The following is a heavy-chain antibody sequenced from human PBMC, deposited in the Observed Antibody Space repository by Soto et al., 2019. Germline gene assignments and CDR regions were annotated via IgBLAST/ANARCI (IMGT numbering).Heavy chain of an antibody. CDR2: IVVGSGNT. CDR1: GFTFTSSA. CDR3: AADSEDIVVVPAAMRGKYYYYGMDV. V-gene: IGHV1-58*01. D-gene: IGHD2-2*01. J-gene: IGHJ6*02. Sequence: GASVKVSCKASGFTFTSSAVQWVRQARGQRLEWIGWIVVGSGNTNYAQKFQERVTITRDMSTSTAYMELSSLRSEDTAVYYCAADSEDIVVVPAAMRGKYYYYGMDVWG.